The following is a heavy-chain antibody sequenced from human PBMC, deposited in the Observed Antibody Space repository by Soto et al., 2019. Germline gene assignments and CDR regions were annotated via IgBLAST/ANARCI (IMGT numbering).Heavy chain of an antibody. V-gene: IGHV4-34*01. CDR2: INHSGST. Sequence: SETLSLTCAVYGGSFSGYYWSWIRQPPGKGLEWIGEINHSGSTNYNPSLKSRVTISVDTSKNQFSLKLSSVTAADTAVYYCARVARYCSSTSCYNYYYYGMDVWGQGTTVTLSS. CDR1: GGSFSGYY. J-gene: IGHJ6*02. D-gene: IGHD2-2*01. CDR3: ARVARYCSSTSCYNYYYYGMDV.